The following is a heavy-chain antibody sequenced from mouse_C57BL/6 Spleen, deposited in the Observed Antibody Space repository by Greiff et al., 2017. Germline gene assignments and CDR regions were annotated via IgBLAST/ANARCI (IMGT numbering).Heavy chain of an antibody. V-gene: IGHV1-72*01. Sequence: QVQLQQPGAELVKPGASVKLSCKASGYTFTSYWMHWVKQRPGRGLEWKGRIDPNSGGTKYNEKFKSKATLTLDKPSSTAYMQLSSLTSEDSAVYYCARRYGYDGFDYWGQGTTLTVSS. CDR2: IDPNSGGT. CDR1: GYTFTSYW. CDR3: ARRYGYDGFDY. D-gene: IGHD2-2*01. J-gene: IGHJ2*01.